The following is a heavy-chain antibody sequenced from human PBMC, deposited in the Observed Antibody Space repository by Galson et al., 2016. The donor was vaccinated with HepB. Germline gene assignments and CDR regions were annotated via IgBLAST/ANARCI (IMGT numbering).Heavy chain of an antibody. Sequence: SLRLSCAASGLIITTYNMNWVRQAPGKGLEWVSSISRSSSTVYYASSVEGRFTVSRDNAQNSLYLQMNSLKAEDTDVYYCASTLTRNGFYYGMDVWGQGTTVTVSS. CDR1: GLIITTYN. CDR2: ISRSSSTV. J-gene: IGHJ6*02. V-gene: IGHV3-48*01. D-gene: IGHD1-1*01. CDR3: ASTLTRNGFYYGMDV.